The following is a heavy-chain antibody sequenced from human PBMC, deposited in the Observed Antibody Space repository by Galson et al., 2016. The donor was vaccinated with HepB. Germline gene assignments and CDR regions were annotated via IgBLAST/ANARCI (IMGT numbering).Heavy chain of an antibody. V-gene: IGHV3-21*01. CDR2: ISRRTSYI. CDR3: ARDSSAGDLDYYYYHGMDV. D-gene: IGHD2-21*02. Sequence: LRLSCAASGFTFSSYSMNWVRQAPGKGLEWVSYISRRTSYIYYADSVKGRFTISRDNAKNSLYLQMNSLRAVDTAVYYCARDSSAGDLDYYYYHGMDVWGQGTTVTVSS. CDR1: GFTFSSYS. J-gene: IGHJ6*02.